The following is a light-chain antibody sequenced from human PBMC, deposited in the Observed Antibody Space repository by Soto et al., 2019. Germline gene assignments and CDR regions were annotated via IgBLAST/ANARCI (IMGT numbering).Light chain of an antibody. V-gene: IGKV1-5*03. CDR1: QSISSW. Sequence: DIQMTQSPSTLSASVGDRVTITWRASQSISSWLAWYQQKPGKAPKLLIYKASSLESGVPSRFSGSGSGTEFTLTISSLQPEDFATYYCLQDYNYPWTFGQGTKVDIK. CDR2: KAS. J-gene: IGKJ1*01. CDR3: LQDYNYPWT.